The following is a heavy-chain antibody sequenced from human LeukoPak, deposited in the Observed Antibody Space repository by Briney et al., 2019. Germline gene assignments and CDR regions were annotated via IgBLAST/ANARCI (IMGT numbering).Heavy chain of an antibody. Sequence: ASVKVSCKASGYTFTGYYMHWVRQAPGQGLEWMGWINPNSGGTNYAQKFQGRVTMTRVTSISTAYMELSRLRSDDTALYYCARGSIQLWLLEYWGQGTLVTVSS. CDR3: ARGSIQLWLLEY. CDR1: GYTFTGYY. D-gene: IGHD5-18*01. J-gene: IGHJ4*02. CDR2: INPNSGGT. V-gene: IGHV1-2*02.